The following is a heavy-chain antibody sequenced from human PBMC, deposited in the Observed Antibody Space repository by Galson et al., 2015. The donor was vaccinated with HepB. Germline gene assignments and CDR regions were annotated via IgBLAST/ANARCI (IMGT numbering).Heavy chain of an antibody. CDR2: ITYDGSNR. Sequence: SLRLSCAASGFTFSLYSMHWVRQAPGKGLEWVAVITYDGSNRYYADSVKGRFTISRDNSKKTVDLQINSLRAEDTAVYYCAREGNSMVRRVISDAFDMWGQGTMVTVSS. J-gene: IGHJ3*02. CDR3: AREGNSMVRRVISDAFDM. D-gene: IGHD3-10*01. CDR1: GFTFSLYS. V-gene: IGHV3-30*04.